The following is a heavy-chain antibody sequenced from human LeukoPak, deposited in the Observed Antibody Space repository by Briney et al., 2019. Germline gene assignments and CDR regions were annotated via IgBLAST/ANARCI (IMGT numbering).Heavy chain of an antibody. Sequence: SVKVSCKASGGTFSSHTISWVRQAPEQGLEWMGRIIRLFGIVNYAQKFQDRVTITADKSTSTAYMEVSSLRSEDTAVYYCARIPSGDVDTAMVMYYHYGMDVWGQGTTVTVSS. CDR2: IIRLFGIV. D-gene: IGHD5-18*01. CDR3: ARIPSGDVDTAMVMYYHYGMDV. J-gene: IGHJ6*02. V-gene: IGHV1-69*02. CDR1: GGTFSSHT.